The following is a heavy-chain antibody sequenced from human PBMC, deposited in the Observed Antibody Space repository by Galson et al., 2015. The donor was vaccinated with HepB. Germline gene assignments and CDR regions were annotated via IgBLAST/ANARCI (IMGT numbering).Heavy chain of an antibody. J-gene: IGHJ3*02. V-gene: IGHV4-34*01. CDR3: ARGSGPHHGIVGARTRRAFDI. Sequence: SETLSLTCAVYGGSFSGYYWSWIRQPPGKGLEWIGEINHSGSTNYNPSLKSRVTISVDTSKNQFSLKLSSVTAADTAVYYCARGSGPHHGIVGARTRRAFDIWGQGTMVTVSS. D-gene: IGHD1-26*01. CDR2: INHSGST. CDR1: GGSFSGYY.